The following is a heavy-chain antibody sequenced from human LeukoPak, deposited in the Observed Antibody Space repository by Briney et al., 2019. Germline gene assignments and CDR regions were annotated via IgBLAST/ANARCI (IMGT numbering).Heavy chain of an antibody. CDR3: ARDSGYNAFDI. V-gene: IGHV3-7*01. D-gene: IGHD5-12*01. Sequence: GGSLRLSCAASGFTFSTSWMTWVRQAPGKGLDWLGNINPDGSTINYVDSVKGRFTFSRDNAKNSLYLQLNSLRAEDTAVFYCARDSGYNAFDIWGQGTMATVSS. CDR2: INPDGSTI. J-gene: IGHJ3*02. CDR1: GFTFSTSW.